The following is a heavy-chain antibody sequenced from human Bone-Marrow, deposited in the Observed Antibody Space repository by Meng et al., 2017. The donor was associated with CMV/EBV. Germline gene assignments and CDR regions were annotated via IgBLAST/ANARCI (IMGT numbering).Heavy chain of an antibody. J-gene: IGHJ5*02. V-gene: IGHV1-8*02. D-gene: IGHD1-26*01. CDR2: MNANSGNT. Sequence: ASVKVSCKASGYTFSTYDINWVRQATGQGLEWMGWMNANSGNTGYAQKFQGRVSMTRDTSTSTAFMELSSLRSEDTAVYYCARALGATEGWFDPWGQGTLVTVSS. CDR3: ARALGATEGWFDP. CDR1: GYTFSTYD.